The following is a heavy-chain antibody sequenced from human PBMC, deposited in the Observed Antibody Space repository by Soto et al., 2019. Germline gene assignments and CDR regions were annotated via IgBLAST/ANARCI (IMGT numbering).Heavy chain of an antibody. J-gene: IGHJ3*01. D-gene: IGHD2-15*01. CDR2: ISAYNGNT. V-gene: IGHV1-18*04. CDR1: GYTFTSYG. CDR3: ATEEGPVLVVEEGGAFDL. Sequence: QVQLVQSGAEVKKPGASVKVSCKASGYTFTSYGISWVRQAPGQGLEGMGWISAYNGNTNYAQKLQGRVTMTTDPSGSTAYMERRCLRSADAALYSCATEEGPVLVVEEGGAFDLSGQGEMVIVSS.